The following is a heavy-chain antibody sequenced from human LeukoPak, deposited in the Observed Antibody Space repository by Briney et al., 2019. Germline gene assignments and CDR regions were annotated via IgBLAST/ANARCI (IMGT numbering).Heavy chain of an antibody. Sequence: PSETLSLTCTASGVSIRSYYWSWIRQPPGKGLEWIGDIYYSGSTNYNPSLKSRVTISVDTSKNQFSLKLSSVTAEDTAVYYCAGVYKSSSYYYYGMDVWCQGTTVTVSS. CDR2: IYYSGST. J-gene: IGHJ6*02. D-gene: IGHD6-13*01. CDR3: AGVYKSSSYYYYGMDV. CDR1: GVSIRSYY. V-gene: IGHV4-59*01.